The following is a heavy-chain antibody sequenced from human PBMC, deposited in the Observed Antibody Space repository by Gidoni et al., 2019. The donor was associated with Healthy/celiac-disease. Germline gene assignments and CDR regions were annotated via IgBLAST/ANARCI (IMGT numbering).Heavy chain of an antibody. Sequence: QVQLVESGGGVVQPGRSLRLSCAASGFTFSSYGMHWVRQAPGKGLGWGAVISYDGSNKYYADSVKGRFTISRDNSKNTLYLQMNSLRAEDTAVYYCAKSRGAPNYYDLRAGERWGQGTLVTVSS. D-gene: IGHD3-22*01. CDR3: AKSRGAPNYYDLRAGER. CDR1: GFTFSSYG. J-gene: IGHJ4*02. CDR2: ISYDGSNK. V-gene: IGHV3-30*18.